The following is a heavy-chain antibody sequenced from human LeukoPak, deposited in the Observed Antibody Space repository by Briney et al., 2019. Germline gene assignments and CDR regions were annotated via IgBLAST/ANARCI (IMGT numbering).Heavy chain of an antibody. Sequence: SETLSITCTVSGGSISSYYWSWIRQPPGKGLEWIGYIYYSGSTNYNPSLKSRVTISVDTSKNQFSLKLSSVTAADTAVYYCARHLISSYGMDVWGQGTTVTVSS. J-gene: IGHJ6*02. V-gene: IGHV4-59*08. D-gene: IGHD3-16*02. CDR1: GGSISSYY. CDR2: IYYSGST. CDR3: ARHLISSYGMDV.